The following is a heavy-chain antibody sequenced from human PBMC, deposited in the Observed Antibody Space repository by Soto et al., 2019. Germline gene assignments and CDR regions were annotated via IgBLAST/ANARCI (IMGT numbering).Heavy chain of an antibody. D-gene: IGHD4-17*01. CDR2: IYHSGST. V-gene: IGHV4-4*02. CDR3: ARDLNYGGNSPFFDY. CDR1: GGSISSSNW. Sequence: QVQLQESGPGLVKPSGTLSLTCAVSGGSISSSNWWSWVRQPPGKGLKWIGEIYHSGSTNYNPSLKSRVTISVDKSKNQFSLKLSSVTAADTAVYYCARDLNYGGNSPFFDYWGQGTLVTVSS. J-gene: IGHJ4*02.